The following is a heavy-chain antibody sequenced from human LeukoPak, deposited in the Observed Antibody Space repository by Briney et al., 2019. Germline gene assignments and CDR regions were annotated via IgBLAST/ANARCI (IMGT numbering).Heavy chain of an antibody. J-gene: IGHJ4*02. CDR2: IYYSGST. CDR1: GGSISNYY. V-gene: IGHV4-59*01. CDR3: ARGGDYGSGSYDY. D-gene: IGHD3-10*01. Sequence: SETLSLTCTVSGGSISNYYWNWIRQPPGKGLEWIGYIYYSGSTNYNPSLKSRVTISVDTSKNQFSLRLSSVSAADTAVYYCARGGDYGSGSYDYWGQGTLVTVSS.